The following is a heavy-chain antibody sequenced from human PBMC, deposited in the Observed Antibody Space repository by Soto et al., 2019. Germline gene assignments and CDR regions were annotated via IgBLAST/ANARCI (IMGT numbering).Heavy chain of an antibody. Sequence: EVQLVESGGGLVKPGGSLRLSCSASGFDFRSYTMDWVRQAPGKGLEWVSSISKTSSTISYADSVRGRFTISRDNAQNSLYLQMDSLRAEDTAVYYCARSTLLIVYVPDFWGQGTLVTVSS. D-gene: IGHD3-16*01. CDR2: ISKTSSTI. V-gene: IGHV3-21*01. CDR3: ARSTLLIVYVPDF. J-gene: IGHJ4*02. CDR1: GFDFRSYT.